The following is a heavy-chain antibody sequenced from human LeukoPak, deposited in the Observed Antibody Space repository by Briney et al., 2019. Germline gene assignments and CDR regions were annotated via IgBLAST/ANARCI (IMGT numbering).Heavy chain of an antibody. CDR3: ARDKTSGYFDH. J-gene: IGHJ4*02. D-gene: IGHD3-10*01. V-gene: IGHV3-33*01. CDR1: GFTFSNYG. CDR2: IWSDGSSQ. Sequence: PGGSLRLSCAASGFTFSNYGMHWVRQAPGEGLEWVAVIWSDGSSQYYGDSEKGRFTISRDNSKNTLHLQMNSLRGEDTAVYYCARDKTSGYFDHWGQGTLVTVTS.